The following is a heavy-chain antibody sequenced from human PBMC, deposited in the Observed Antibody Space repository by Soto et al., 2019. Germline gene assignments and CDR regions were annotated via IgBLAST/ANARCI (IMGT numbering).Heavy chain of an antibody. Sequence: SQTLSLTCAISGDSVSSNSAAWNWIRQSPSRGLEWLGRTYYRSKWYNDYAVSVKSRITINPDTSKNQFSLKLSSVTAAETAVYYCAREAGNHYGSGSLFDYWGQGILVTVSS. CDR2: TYYRSKWYN. CDR1: GDSVSSNSAA. D-gene: IGHD3-10*01. J-gene: IGHJ4*02. V-gene: IGHV6-1*01. CDR3: AREAGNHYGSGSLFDY.